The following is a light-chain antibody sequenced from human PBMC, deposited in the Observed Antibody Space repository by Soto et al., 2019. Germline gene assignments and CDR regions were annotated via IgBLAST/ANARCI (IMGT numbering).Light chain of an antibody. CDR1: QDFSNF. J-gene: IGKJ4*01. CDR3: KQLYSFYLI. Sequence: DIQLTQSPSFLSASIGDRVTITCRASQDFSNFLAWYQQKPGRAPKLLMYDASTLQSGVPSRFSGSGSGTEFTLTIISLQPEDFATYYCKQLYSFYLICGVGTKVDIK. CDR2: DAS. V-gene: IGKV1-9*01.